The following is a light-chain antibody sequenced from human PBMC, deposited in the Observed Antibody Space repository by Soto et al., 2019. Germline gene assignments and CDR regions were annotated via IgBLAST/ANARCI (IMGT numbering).Light chain of an antibody. J-gene: IGKJ4*02. V-gene: IGKV3-15*01. Sequence: EIVMTQSPATLSVSPGERATLSCRASQSVSSNLAWYQQKPGQAPRLLIYGPSTSATGILASFSGSVSGTEFTLTISSLQSEDFAVYSCQQYNNWPLTFGGGTKMEIK. CDR1: QSVSSN. CDR3: QQYNNWPLT. CDR2: GPS.